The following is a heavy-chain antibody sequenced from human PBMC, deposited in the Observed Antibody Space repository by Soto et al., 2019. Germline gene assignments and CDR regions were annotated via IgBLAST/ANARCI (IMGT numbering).Heavy chain of an antibody. D-gene: IGHD2-15*01. Sequence: QVQLVQSGAEVKKPGSSVKVSCKASGGTFSSYTISWVRQAPGQGLEWMGRIIPILGIANYAQKFQGRATITADKSTSTAYMELSSLRSEDTAVYYCARSSGGSSSGMDVWGQGTTVTVSS. V-gene: IGHV1-69*02. CDR1: GGTFSSYT. J-gene: IGHJ6*02. CDR2: IIPILGIA. CDR3: ARSSGGSSSGMDV.